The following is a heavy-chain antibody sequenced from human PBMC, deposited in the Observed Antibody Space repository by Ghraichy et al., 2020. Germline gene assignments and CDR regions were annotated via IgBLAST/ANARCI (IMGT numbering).Heavy chain of an antibody. CDR2: IYSGGTT. V-gene: IGHV3-66*02. J-gene: IGHJ4*02. D-gene: IGHD5-24*01. CDR3: ARDGRADGSVDY. Sequence: GESLNISCAVSGFTVSDNYMNWVRQAPGKGLEWVSVIYSGGTTYYADSVKGRFTISRDNSKNTLYLQMNSLRTEDTAVYYCARDGRADGSVDYWGQGTLVPVS. CDR1: GFTVSDNY.